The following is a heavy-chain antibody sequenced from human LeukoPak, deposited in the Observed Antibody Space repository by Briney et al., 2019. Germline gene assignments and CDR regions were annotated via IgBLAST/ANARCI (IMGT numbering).Heavy chain of an antibody. D-gene: IGHD3-10*01. Sequence: GGSLRLSCAASEFTFSNYAMSWVRQAPGKGLEWVSGSTGTGYSTYYADSVKGRFTISRDNSKNTLYLQMNSLRAEDTAVYYCMKGVRMGVNSAFDIWSQGAMVTVSS. V-gene: IGHV3-23*01. CDR3: MKGVRMGVNSAFDI. CDR2: STGTGYST. CDR1: EFTFSNYA. J-gene: IGHJ3*02.